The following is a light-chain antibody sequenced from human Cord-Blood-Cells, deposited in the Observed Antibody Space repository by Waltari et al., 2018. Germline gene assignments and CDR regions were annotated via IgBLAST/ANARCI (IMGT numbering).Light chain of an antibody. CDR2: GAS. Sequence: EIVLTQSPGTLSLSPGERATRSCRASQSVSSSYLAWYQQKPGQAPRLLIYGASSRATGIPDRFSGSGSGTDFTLTISRLDPEDFAVYYRQQYGSSITFGQGTRLEIK. CDR1: QSVSSSY. J-gene: IGKJ5*01. CDR3: QQYGSSIT. V-gene: IGKV3-20*01.